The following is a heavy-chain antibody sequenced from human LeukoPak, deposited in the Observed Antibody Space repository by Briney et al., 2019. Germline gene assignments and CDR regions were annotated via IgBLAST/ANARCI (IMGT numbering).Heavy chain of an antibody. Sequence: EPGGSLRLSCAASGFTFSSYAITWVRQAPGKGLEWVSAVSSNGAKTYYADSVKGRFTISRDYYKNMVFLQMNSLRAEDTAVYYCVGYYDSSGYYPYYFDYWGQGTLVTVSS. CDR1: GFTFSSYA. V-gene: IGHV3-23*01. CDR2: VSSNGAKT. CDR3: VGYYDSSGYYPYYFDY. D-gene: IGHD3-22*01. J-gene: IGHJ4*02.